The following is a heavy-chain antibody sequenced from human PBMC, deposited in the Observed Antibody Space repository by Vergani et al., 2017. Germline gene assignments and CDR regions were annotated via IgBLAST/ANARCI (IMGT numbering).Heavy chain of an antibody. CDR3: ASHVGYCXSITCHDASGMDV. J-gene: IGHJ6*02. CDR2: IYYSGST. Sequence: QVQLQESGPGLVKPSETLSLTCTVSGGSISSYYWSWIRQPPGKGLEWIGYIYYSGSTNYNPSLKSRVTISVDTSKNQFSLKLRSVTAADTAVYYCASHVGYCXSITCHDASGMDVWGQGTTVTVSS. D-gene: IGHD2-2*01. CDR1: GGSISSYY. V-gene: IGHV4-59*01.